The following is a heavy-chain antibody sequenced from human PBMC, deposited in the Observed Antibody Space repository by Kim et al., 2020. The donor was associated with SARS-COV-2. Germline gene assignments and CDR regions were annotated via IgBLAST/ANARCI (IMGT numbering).Heavy chain of an antibody. V-gene: IGHV3-21*01. Sequence: DAGQGRFTISRDTAKNLLYLQMYSLRAEDTAVYYWARDLVVGAASIYYFDFWGQGTLVTVSS. D-gene: IGHD2-15*01. CDR3: ARDLVVGAASIYYFDF. J-gene: IGHJ4*02.